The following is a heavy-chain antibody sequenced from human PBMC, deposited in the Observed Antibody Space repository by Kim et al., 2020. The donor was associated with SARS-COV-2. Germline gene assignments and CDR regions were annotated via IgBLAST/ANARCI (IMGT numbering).Heavy chain of an antibody. Sequence: GGSLRLSCAPSGFTFSGYYIHWVRQAPGTGLVWISRTNKDSSTTYYADSVKGRFTISRDNAKNTLYLQMNTLRVDDTAVYYCVRGVGERGPSVDWGQG. V-gene: IGHV3-74*01. CDR1: GFTFSGYY. D-gene: IGHD1-1*01. J-gene: IGHJ1*01. CDR2: TNKDSSTT. CDR3: VRGVGERGPSVD.